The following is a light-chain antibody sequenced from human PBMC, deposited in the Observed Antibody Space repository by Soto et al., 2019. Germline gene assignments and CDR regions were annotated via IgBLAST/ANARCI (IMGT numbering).Light chain of an antibody. CDR1: SPNVGTNP. Sequence: QSVLTQPPSASGTPGQTVTISCSISSPNVGTNPVAWYQQLPGTAPKLLIYTNSQRPLGVPVRFSGSKSGTSASLAISGLQSEDERDYYRATWADNVYVLGTGTKLTV. CDR2: TNS. J-gene: IGLJ1*01. CDR3: ATWADNVYV. V-gene: IGLV1-44*01.